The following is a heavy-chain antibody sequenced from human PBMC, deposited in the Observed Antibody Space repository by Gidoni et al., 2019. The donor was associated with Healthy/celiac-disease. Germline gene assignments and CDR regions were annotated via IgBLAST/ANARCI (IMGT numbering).Heavy chain of an antibody. CDR2: IYYSGST. V-gene: IGHV4-39*01. J-gene: IGHJ4*02. Sequence: QLQLQESGPGLVKPSETRSLTCTVSGGSISRSSYYWGWIRQPPGKGLEWIGSIYYSGSTYYNPSLKSRVTISVDTSKNQFSLKLSSVTAADTAVYYCARQDYDFWSGYLWAWGQGTLVTVSS. CDR3: ARQDYDFWSGYLWA. D-gene: IGHD3-3*01. CDR1: GGSISRSSYY.